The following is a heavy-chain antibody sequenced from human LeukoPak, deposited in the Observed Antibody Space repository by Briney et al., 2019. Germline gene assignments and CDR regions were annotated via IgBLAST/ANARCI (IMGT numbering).Heavy chain of an antibody. Sequence: ASVKVSCKASGYTFTTYAMSWVRQAPGQGLQWMGWINTNTGNPTYAQGFTGRFVFSLDTSVSTAYLQISSLKAEDTAVYYCARDRGDTATVYYFDYWGQGTLVTVSS. V-gene: IGHV7-4-1*02. CDR2: INTNTGNP. CDR1: GYTFTTYA. J-gene: IGHJ4*02. CDR3: ARDRGDTATVYYFDY. D-gene: IGHD5-18*01.